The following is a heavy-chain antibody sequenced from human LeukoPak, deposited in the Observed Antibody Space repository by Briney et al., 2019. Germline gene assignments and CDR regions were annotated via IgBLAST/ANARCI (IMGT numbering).Heavy chain of an antibody. CDR1: GFTLSSYW. Sequence: PGGSLRLSCAASGFTLSSYWMSWVRQAPGKGLEWVANIKQDGSEKYYVDSVKGRFTISRDNAKNSLYLQMNSLRAEDTAVYYCAREGPRDIVVVPAAIESYYYYGMDVWGQGTTVTVSS. CDR2: IKQDGSEK. J-gene: IGHJ6*02. V-gene: IGHV3-7*01. CDR3: AREGPRDIVVVPAAIESYYYYGMDV. D-gene: IGHD2-2*01.